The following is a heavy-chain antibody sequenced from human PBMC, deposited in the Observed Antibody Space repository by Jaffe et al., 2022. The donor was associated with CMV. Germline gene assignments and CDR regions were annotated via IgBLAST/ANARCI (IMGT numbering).Heavy chain of an antibody. D-gene: IGHD2-21*01. CDR2: IGPKSGDT. V-gene: IGHV1-2*02. CDR1: GYSFIDFY. Sequence: QVHLVQSGAEVKKPGASVKVSCKAFGYSFIDFYIHWVRQAPGQGLEWVGWIGPKSGDTKSAQRFQGRVTMTRDTSINTVYMELSRLRSDDTAVYYCARVGVSSCGDECLGWFDPWGQGTLVTVSS. CDR3: ARVGVSSCGDECLGWFDP. J-gene: IGHJ5*02.